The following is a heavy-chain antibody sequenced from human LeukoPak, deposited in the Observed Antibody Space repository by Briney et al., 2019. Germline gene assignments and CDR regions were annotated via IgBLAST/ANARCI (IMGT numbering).Heavy chain of an antibody. J-gene: IGHJ5*02. CDR2: IYYSGST. CDR1: GGSISSYY. Sequence: SETLSLTCTVSGGSISSYYWSWIRQPPGKGLEWIGYIYYSGSTNYNPSLKSRVTISVDTSKNQFSLKLSSVTAADTAVYYCAREVDDFWSGYSHDWFDPWGQGTLVTVSS. CDR3: AREVDDFWSGYSHDWFDP. V-gene: IGHV4-59*01. D-gene: IGHD3-3*01.